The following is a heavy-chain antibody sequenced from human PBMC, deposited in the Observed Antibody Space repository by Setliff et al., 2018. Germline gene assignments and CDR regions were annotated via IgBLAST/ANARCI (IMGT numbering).Heavy chain of an antibody. CDR3: ARFCGTSNCQRAPLFDY. V-gene: IGHV4-4*08. Sequence: PSETLSLTCGVSGASISDSYWSWIRQPPGKGLEWIGHILTTGSTNYNPSLKSRIAISADTSRDRFSLRLTSVTAADTAIYYCARFCGTSNCQRAPLFDYWGQVILVTVSS. CDR2: ILTTGST. CDR1: GASISDSY. D-gene: IGHD1-1*01. J-gene: IGHJ4*02.